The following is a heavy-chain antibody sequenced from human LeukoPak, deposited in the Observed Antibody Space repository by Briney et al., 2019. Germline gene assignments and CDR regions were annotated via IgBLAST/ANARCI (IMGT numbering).Heavy chain of an antibody. CDR2: IYTSGST. D-gene: IGHD3-16*01. CDR3: ARQLGPFDL. J-gene: IGHJ2*01. V-gene: IGHV4-61*02. Sequence: PSQTLSLTCTVSGGSLSSGSYYWSWIRQPAGKGLEWIGRIYTSGSTNYNPSLKSRVTISVDTSKNQFSLKLSSVTAADTAVYYCARQLGPFDLWGRGTLVTVSS. CDR1: GGSLSSGSYY.